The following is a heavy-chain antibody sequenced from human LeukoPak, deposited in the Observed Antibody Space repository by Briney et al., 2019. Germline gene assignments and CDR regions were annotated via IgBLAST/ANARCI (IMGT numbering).Heavy chain of an antibody. CDR1: GGSISSYY. CDR2: IYYSGST. Sequence: SETLSLTCTVSGGSISSYYWSWIRQPPGKGLEWIGYIYYSGSTNYNPSLKSRVTISVDTSKNQFSLKLSSVTAADTAVYYCAKMAVLRFATGWGQGTLVTVSS. CDR3: AKMAVLRFATG. V-gene: IGHV4-59*01. J-gene: IGHJ4*02. D-gene: IGHD3-3*01.